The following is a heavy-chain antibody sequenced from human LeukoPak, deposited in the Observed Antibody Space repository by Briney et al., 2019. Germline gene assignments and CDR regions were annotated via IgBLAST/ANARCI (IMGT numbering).Heavy chain of an antibody. CDR1: GDSVSHYY. J-gene: IGHJ5*02. V-gene: IGHV4-59*02. Sequence: PSETLSLTCTFSGDSVSHYYWSWIRQPPGKGLEWIGYIFYSGSTNYNPSLESRVTISVDTSKNQFSLKLSSVTAADTAVYYCARGEEYSGDDVSWFDPWGQGTRVIVSS. CDR3: ARGEEYSGDDVSWFDP. D-gene: IGHD5-12*01. CDR2: IFYSGST.